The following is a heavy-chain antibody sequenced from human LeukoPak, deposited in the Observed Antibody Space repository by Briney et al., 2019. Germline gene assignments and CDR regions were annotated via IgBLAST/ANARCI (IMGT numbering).Heavy chain of an antibody. Sequence: PGGSLRLSCAASGFTFDAYTIHWVRHAPGKGLEWVSLISWDGTNRFYADSVKGRFTISRDNDKNSLYLQMNSLRTEDTALYYCAKEGGTIYFDNWGQGTLVTVSS. J-gene: IGHJ4*02. CDR3: AKEGGTIYFDN. CDR1: GFTFDAYT. V-gene: IGHV3-43*01. CDR2: ISWDGTNR. D-gene: IGHD3-3*01.